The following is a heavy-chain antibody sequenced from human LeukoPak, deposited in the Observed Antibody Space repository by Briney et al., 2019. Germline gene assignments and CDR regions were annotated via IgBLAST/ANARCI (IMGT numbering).Heavy chain of an antibody. D-gene: IGHD6-19*01. CDR1: GFTFSSYW. CDR3: ARDLYSSGWYENWFDP. Sequence: GGSLRLSCAASGFTFSSYWMSWVRQAPGKGLEWVANIKQDGSEKYYVDSVKGRFTISRDNAKNSLYLQMNSLRAEDTAVYYCARDLYSSGWYENWFDPWGQGTLVTASS. CDR2: IKQDGSEK. V-gene: IGHV3-7*04. J-gene: IGHJ5*02.